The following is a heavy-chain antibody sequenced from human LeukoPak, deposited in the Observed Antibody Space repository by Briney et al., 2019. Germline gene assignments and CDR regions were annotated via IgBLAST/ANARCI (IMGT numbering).Heavy chain of an antibody. D-gene: IGHD4-11*01. CDR3: AKKSATVTGYGMAV. J-gene: IGHJ6*02. CDR2: INHSGST. Sequence: PSETLSLTCAVYGGSFSGYYWSWIRQPPGKGLEWIGEINHSGSTNYNPSIKSRVTISVDTSKNQFSLKLSSVTAADTAVYYCAKKSATVTGYGMAVWGQGTTVTVSS. V-gene: IGHV4-34*01. CDR1: GGSFSGYY.